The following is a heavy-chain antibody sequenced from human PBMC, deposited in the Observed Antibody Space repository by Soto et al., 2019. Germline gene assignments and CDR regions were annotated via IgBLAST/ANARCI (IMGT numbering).Heavy chain of an antibody. CDR1: GFTFSSYS. V-gene: IGHV3-21*01. J-gene: IGHJ6*02. CDR2: IRGFSPYT. CDR3: ARDRGYDAHDYYYNAMDV. Sequence: GGSLRLSCAASGFTFSSYSMNWVRQAPGKGLEWVSGIRGFSPYTFYAESVKGRFTISRDNAKNSLYLQMISLRAEDTAVYYCARDRGYDAHDYYYNAMDVWGQGTTVTVSS. D-gene: IGHD2-15*01.